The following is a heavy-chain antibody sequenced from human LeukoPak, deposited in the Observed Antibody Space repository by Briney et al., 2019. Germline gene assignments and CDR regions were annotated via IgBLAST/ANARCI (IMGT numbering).Heavy chain of an antibody. CDR2: IYHSEST. D-gene: IGHD6-19*01. V-gene: IGHV4-38-2*01. Sequence: SETLSLTCAVSGYSISSGYYWGWIRQPPGKGLEWIGSIYHSESTYYNPSLKSRVTISVDTSKTQFSLKLTSVTATDTAVYYCTRVAVPGTVDYWGQGTLVTVSS. CDR3: TRVAVPGTVDY. CDR1: GYSISSGYY. J-gene: IGHJ4*02.